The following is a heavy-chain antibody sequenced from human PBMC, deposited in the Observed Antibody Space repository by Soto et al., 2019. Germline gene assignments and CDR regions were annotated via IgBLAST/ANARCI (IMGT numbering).Heavy chain of an antibody. CDR3: ARDITMVRGADYYYGMDV. J-gene: IGHJ6*02. Sequence: GSLRLSCAASGFMFNDYYVSWVRQAPGKGLEWVSSISSSSSYIYYADSVKGRFTISRDNAKNSLYLQMNSLRAEDTAVYYCARDITMVRGADYYYGMDVWGQGTTVTVSS. CDR1: GFMFNDYY. CDR2: ISSSSSYI. D-gene: IGHD3-10*01. V-gene: IGHV3-21*01.